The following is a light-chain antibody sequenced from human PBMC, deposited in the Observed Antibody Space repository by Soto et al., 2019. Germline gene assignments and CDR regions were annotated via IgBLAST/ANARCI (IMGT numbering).Light chain of an antibody. Sequence: SALTQPPSASGSPGQSVTISCTGTSSDVGGYNYVSWYQQHPGKAPKLMIYEVSERPSGVPDRFSGSKSGNTASLTVSGLQAEDEADYYCSSYAGSNILVVFGGGTKLTVL. CDR3: SSYAGSNILVV. CDR1: SSDVGGYNY. CDR2: EVS. J-gene: IGLJ2*01. V-gene: IGLV2-8*01.